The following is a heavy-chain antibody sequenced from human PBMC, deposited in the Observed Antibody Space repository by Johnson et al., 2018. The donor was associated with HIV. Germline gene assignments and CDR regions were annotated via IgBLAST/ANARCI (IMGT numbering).Heavy chain of an antibody. D-gene: IGHD3-22*01. J-gene: IGHJ3*02. Sequence: QVQLVESGGGLIQPGGSLRLSCAASGFTFSSYGMHWVRQAPGQGLEWVAVISYDGSNKYYADSVKGRFTISRDNSKNTLDLQMNSLRAEDTAVYYCARVRGLIAFDIWGQGTMVTVSS. CDR2: ISYDGSNK. CDR3: ARVRGLIAFDI. CDR1: GFTFSSYG. V-gene: IGHV3-30*03.